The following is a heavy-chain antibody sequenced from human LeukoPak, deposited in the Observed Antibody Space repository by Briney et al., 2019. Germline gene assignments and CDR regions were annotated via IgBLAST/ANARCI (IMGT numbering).Heavy chain of an antibody. CDR2: IYYSGST. J-gene: IGHJ4*02. D-gene: IGHD6-13*01. V-gene: IGHV4-59*01. CDR1: GGSISSYY. Sequence: PSETLSLTCTVSGGSISSYYWSWIRQPPGKGLEWIGYIYYSGSTNYNPSLKSRVTISVDTSKNQFSLKLSSVTAAGTAVYYCARDLPPGVYSRWGQGTLVTVSS. CDR3: ARDLPPGVYSR.